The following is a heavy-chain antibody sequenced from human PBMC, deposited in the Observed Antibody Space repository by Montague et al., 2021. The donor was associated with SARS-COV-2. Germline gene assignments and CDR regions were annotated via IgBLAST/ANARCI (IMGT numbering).Heavy chain of an antibody. CDR1: GFTFSNYE. CDR3: AKDRSFDSRGYYFVDAFDI. CDR2: ISFDAINE. V-gene: IGHV3-30*18. Sequence: SLSLSCAASGFTFSNYEIHWVRQAPGKGLEWLASISFDAINEFYADSVKGRFTISRDNPRNTLYLQMNSLRAEDTAVYYCAKDRSFDSRGYYFVDAFDIWGQGTLVTVSS. J-gene: IGHJ3*02. D-gene: IGHD3-22*01.